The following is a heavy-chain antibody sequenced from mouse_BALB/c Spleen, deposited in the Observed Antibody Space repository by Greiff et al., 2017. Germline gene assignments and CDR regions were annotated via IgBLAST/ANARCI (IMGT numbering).Heavy chain of an antibody. J-gene: IGHJ4*01. CDR2: IYPGDGDT. Sequence: VQLVESGAELARPGASVKLSCKASGYTFTSYWMQWVKQRPGQGLEWIGAIYPGDGDTRYTQKFKGKATLTADKSSSTAYMQLSSLAYEDSAVYYCARGGFYYGSSYEAMDYWGQGTSVTVSS. V-gene: IGHV1-87*01. CDR1: GYTFTSYW. CDR3: ARGGFYYGSSYEAMDY. D-gene: IGHD1-1*01.